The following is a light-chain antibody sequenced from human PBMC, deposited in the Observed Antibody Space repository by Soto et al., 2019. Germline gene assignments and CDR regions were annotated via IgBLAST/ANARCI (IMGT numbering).Light chain of an antibody. J-gene: IGLJ1*01. V-gene: IGLV2-14*01. Sequence: LTQPASASGSPGQSITISCTGTSSDVGGYNYVSWYQQHPGKAPKLMIYDVSNRRSGISNRFSGSKSDNTASLTTSGLQAEDEADYYCNSYAGSSAPYVFGTGTKVTVL. CDR1: SSDVGGYNY. CDR2: DVS. CDR3: NSYAGSSAPYV.